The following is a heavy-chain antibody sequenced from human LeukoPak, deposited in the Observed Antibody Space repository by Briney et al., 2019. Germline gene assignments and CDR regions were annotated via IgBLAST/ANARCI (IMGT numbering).Heavy chain of an antibody. D-gene: IGHD6-13*01. J-gene: IGHJ4*02. CDR1: GLTFSSHA. CDR3: VREPGPGYLDY. V-gene: IGHV3-30-3*01. Sequence: GGSLRLSCAASGLTFSSHAMHWVRQAPGKGLEWVAVISQDGSDRHYTDSAKGRFTVSRDNSRNTLYLQMNSLRADDTAVYYCVREPGPGYLDYWGQGTLVTVSS. CDR2: ISQDGSDR.